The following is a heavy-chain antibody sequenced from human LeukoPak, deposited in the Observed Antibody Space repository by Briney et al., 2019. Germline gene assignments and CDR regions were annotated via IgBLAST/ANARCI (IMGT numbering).Heavy chain of an antibody. CDR2: ISSSSTI. CDR1: GSTFSSYS. J-gene: IGHJ4*02. D-gene: IGHD3-22*01. Sequence: GGSLRLSCAASGSTFSSYSMNWVRQAPGKGLEWVSYISSSSTIYYADSVKGRFTISRDNAKNSLYLQMNSLRDEDTAVYYCAVQDYYDSSGYLYYSDYWGQGTLVTVSS. CDR3: AVQDYYDSSGYLYYSDY. V-gene: IGHV3-48*02.